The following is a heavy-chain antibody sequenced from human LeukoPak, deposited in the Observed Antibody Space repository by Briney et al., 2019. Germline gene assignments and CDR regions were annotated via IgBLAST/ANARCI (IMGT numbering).Heavy chain of an antibody. D-gene: IGHD3-3*01. Sequence: GGSLRLSCAASGFTFSSYAMSWVRQAPGKGLEWVSGISGGGGSTYYADSVKGRFTISRDNAKNSLYLQMNSLRAEDTAVYYCARGGRYYDFWSGYTGDFDYWGQGTLVTVSS. CDR3: ARGGRYYDFWSGYTGDFDY. CDR1: GFTFSSYA. CDR2: ISGGGGST. J-gene: IGHJ4*02. V-gene: IGHV3-23*01.